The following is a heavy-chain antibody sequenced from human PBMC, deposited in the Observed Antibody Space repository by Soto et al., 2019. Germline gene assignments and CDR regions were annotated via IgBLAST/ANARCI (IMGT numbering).Heavy chain of an antibody. CDR3: ATLNSFGSDY. CDR2: ISGSGGST. CDR1: GFTFSSYA. D-gene: IGHD5-18*01. J-gene: IGHJ4*02. V-gene: IGHV3-23*01. Sequence: GGSLRLSCAASGFTFSSYAMSWVRQAPGKGLEWVSGISGSGGSTYFADSVKGRFTISRDNAKSTLYLQMNSLRAEDTAVYYCATLNSFGSDYWGRGTLVTVSS.